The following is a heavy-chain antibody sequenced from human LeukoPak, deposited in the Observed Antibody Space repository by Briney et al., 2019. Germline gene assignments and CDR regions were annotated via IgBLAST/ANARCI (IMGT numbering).Heavy chain of an antibody. CDR2: TYYGGST. Sequence: SETLSLTCTVYGGYISSSSYYWGWIRQPPGKGLEWIGITYYGGSTYYNPSLKSRLTISVDTSKNQFSLKLSSVTATDTAVYYCARRGYCSSTSCYEYWFDPWGQGTLVTVSS. CDR3: ARRGYCSSTSCYEYWFDP. D-gene: IGHD2-2*01. J-gene: IGHJ5*02. V-gene: IGHV4-39*01. CDR1: GGYISSSSYY.